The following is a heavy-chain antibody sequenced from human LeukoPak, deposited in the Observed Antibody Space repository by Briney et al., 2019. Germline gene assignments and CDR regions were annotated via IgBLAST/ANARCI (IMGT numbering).Heavy chain of an antibody. CDR1: GFTGSSDS. CDR2: IYSGGST. J-gene: IGHJ4*02. CDR3: AHGRGIRLGGYFDY. Sequence: GGSLRLSCTVSGFTGSSDSMSWVRQAPGRGLEWVSFIYSGGSTHYSDSVKGRFTIFRDNSKNTLFLQMNSLRAEDTAVYYCAHGRGIRLGGYFDYWGQGTLVTVSS. V-gene: IGHV3-53*01. D-gene: IGHD3-10*01.